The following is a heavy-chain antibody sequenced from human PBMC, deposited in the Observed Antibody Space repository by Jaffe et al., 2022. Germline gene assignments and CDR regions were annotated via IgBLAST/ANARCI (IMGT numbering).Heavy chain of an antibody. D-gene: IGHD3-10*01. Sequence: QVQLVQSGAEVKKPGASVKVSCKASGYTFTSYYMHWVRQAPGQGLEWMGIINPSGGSTSYAQKFQGRVTMTRDTSTSTVYMELSSLRSEDTAVYYCARDFIRPINMVRGVITTVGYYYYYMDVWGKGTTVTVSS. CDR1: GYTFTSYY. V-gene: IGHV1-46*01. CDR3: ARDFIRPINMVRGVITTVGYYYYYMDV. J-gene: IGHJ6*03. CDR2: INPSGGST.